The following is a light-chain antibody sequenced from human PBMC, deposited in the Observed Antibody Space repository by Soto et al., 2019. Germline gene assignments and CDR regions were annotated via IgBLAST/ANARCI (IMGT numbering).Light chain of an antibody. CDR2: DAS. Sequence: DIQMTQSPCTLSASVGDRVTITCLAIQSISMWLAWYQQKPGKAPKALMYDASALPRGVPSRFRGSGSGTKFTLTIASLQPDDSETYYCQQYETFSGTFGPGTRLEIK. V-gene: IGKV1-5*01. CDR1: QSISMW. CDR3: QQYETFSGT. J-gene: IGKJ5*01.